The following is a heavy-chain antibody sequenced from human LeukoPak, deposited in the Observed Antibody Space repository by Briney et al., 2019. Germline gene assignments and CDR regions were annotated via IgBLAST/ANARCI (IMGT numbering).Heavy chain of an antibody. CDR1: GFTFSSYG. D-gene: IGHD6-19*01. V-gene: IGHV3-30*18. CDR3: AKGQWLGTPPDAFGI. J-gene: IGHJ3*02. Sequence: GGSLRLSCAASGFTFSSYGMHWVRQAPGKGLEWVAVISYDGSNKYYADSVKGRFTISRDNSKTTLYLQMNSLRAEDTAVYYCAKGQWLGTPPDAFGIWGQGTMVTVSS. CDR2: ISYDGSNK.